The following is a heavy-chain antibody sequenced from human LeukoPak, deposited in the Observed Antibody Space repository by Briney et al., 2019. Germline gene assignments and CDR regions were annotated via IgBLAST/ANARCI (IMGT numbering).Heavy chain of an antibody. CDR1: GFTFSSYA. Sequence: PGGSLRLSCAASGFTFSSYAMSWVRQAPGKGLEWVSAISGSGGSTYYADSVKGRFTISRDNSKNTLYLQMNSLRAEDTAVYYCAKDIESQYYSPRVFVDAFDIWGQGTMVTVPS. D-gene: IGHD3-10*01. V-gene: IGHV3-23*01. CDR3: AKDIESQYYSPRVFVDAFDI. CDR2: ISGSGGST. J-gene: IGHJ3*02.